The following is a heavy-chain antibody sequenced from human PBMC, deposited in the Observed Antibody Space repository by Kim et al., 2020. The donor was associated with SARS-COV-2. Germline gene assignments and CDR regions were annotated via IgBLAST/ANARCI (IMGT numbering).Heavy chain of an antibody. J-gene: IGHJ5*02. D-gene: IGHD6-19*01. Sequence: ASVKVSCKASGYTFTGYYMHWVRQAPGQGLEWMGWINPNSGGTNYAQKFQGRVTMTRDTSISTAYMELSRLRSDDTAVYYCAMAGTVGVGWFDPWGQGTLVTVSS. V-gene: IGHV1-2*02. CDR3: AMAGTVGVGWFDP. CDR1: GYTFTGYY. CDR2: INPNSGGT.